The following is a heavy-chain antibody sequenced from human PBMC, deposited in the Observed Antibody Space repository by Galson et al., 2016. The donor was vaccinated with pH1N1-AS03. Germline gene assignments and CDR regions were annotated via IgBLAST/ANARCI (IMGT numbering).Heavy chain of an antibody. Sequence: SLRLSCAASGFIFRNVWMTWVRQAPGKRLEWVGHIKSEGDGGGASDHAAPVKGRFTISRDDSENTLYLQMTSLKSEATGVYYCTTANGSGPGEFDYWGHGTLVTVSS. D-gene: IGHD3-10*01. CDR2: IKSEGDGGGAS. J-gene: IGHJ4*03. V-gene: IGHV3-15*01. CDR1: GFIFRNVW. CDR3: TTANGSGPGEFDY.